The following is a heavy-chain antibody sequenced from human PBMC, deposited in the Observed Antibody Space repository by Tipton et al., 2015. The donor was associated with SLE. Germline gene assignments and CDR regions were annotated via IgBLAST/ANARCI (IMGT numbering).Heavy chain of an antibody. V-gene: IGHV3-9*01. CDR1: GFTFDDYA. D-gene: IGHD1-14*01. J-gene: IGHJ3*02. CDR3: AKETALGAFDI. Sequence: SLRLSCAASGFTFDDYAMHWVRQAPGKGLEWVSGISWNSGSIGYADSVKGRFTISRDNAKNSLYLQMNSLRAEDTALYYCAKETALGAFDIWGQGTMVAVSS. CDR2: ISWNSGSI.